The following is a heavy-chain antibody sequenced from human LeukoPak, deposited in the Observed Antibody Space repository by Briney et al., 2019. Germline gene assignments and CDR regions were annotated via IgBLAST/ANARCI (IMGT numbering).Heavy chain of an antibody. D-gene: IGHD2-21*02. Sequence: ASVKVSCKASGYTFTGYYMHWVRQAPGQGLEWMGWINPNSGGTNYAQKFQGRVTMTRDTSISTAYMELSRLRSDDTAVYYCARESPTAYCGGDCYSPDAFDIWGQGTMVTVSS. CDR2: INPNSGGT. V-gene: IGHV1-2*02. J-gene: IGHJ3*02. CDR1: GYTFTGYY. CDR3: ARESPTAYCGGDCYSPDAFDI.